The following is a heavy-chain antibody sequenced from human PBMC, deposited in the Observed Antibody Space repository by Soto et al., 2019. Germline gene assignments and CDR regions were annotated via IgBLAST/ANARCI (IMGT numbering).Heavy chain of an antibody. CDR3: AIRDSRGNFDY. D-gene: IGHD3-10*01. V-gene: IGHV3-23*01. CDR1: GFTFGSNA. CDR2: TSGSGGST. J-gene: IGHJ4*02. Sequence: SLRLSRAASGFTFGSNAMSGVRQEPGKGLEWVSATSGSGGSTYYADSVKGRFTISRDNYKNTLYLQMNSPRAEDTAVYYWAIRDSRGNFDYWGQGTLVTAP.